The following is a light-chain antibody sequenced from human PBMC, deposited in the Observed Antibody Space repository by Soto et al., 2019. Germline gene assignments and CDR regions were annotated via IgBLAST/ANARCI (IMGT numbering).Light chain of an antibody. V-gene: IGKV3-20*01. CDR1: QSVSSSY. CDR2: GAS. CDR3: QQYGSPIT. Sequence: EIVLTQSPGTLSLSPGERATLSCRASQSVSSSYLARYQQKPGQAPRLLIYGASSRATGIPDRFSGSGSGTDFTLTISRLEPEDFAVYYCQQYGSPITFGQGTRLEIK. J-gene: IGKJ5*01.